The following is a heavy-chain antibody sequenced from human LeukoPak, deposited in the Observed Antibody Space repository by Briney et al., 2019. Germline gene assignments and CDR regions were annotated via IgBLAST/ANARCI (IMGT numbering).Heavy chain of an antibody. Sequence: QTGGCLRLSCAASVFTFSSYSMHWVRQAPCKGREWVAVISYDGSNKYYADSVKGRFTISRDNSKNTLYLQMNSLRAEDTAVYYCARALAVAGDYWGQGTLVTVSS. CDR2: ISYDGSNK. J-gene: IGHJ4*02. V-gene: IGHV3-30-3*01. CDR1: VFTFSSYS. D-gene: IGHD6-19*01. CDR3: ARALAVAGDY.